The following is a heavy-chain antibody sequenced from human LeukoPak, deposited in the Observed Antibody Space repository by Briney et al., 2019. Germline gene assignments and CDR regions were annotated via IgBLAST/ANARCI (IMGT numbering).Heavy chain of an antibody. V-gene: IGHV3-21*04. J-gene: IGHJ1*01. Sequence: AGTLTLSCAASGFTFSSYSMKWVRQAPGQGLEGVSSISSSSSYIYYEDSVKGRFTISRDNSKNTLYLQMNSLRAEDTAVYYCATSIVGLTYDEHFQHWGQGTLVTVSS. CDR2: ISSSSSYI. CDR1: GFTFSSYS. CDR3: ATSIVGLTYDEHFQH. D-gene: IGHD1-26*01.